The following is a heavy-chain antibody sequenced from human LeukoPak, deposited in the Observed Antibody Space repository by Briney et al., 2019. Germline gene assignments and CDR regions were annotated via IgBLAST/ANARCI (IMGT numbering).Heavy chain of an antibody. J-gene: IGHJ4*02. V-gene: IGHV1-18*01. D-gene: IGHD3-22*01. CDR3: ARGFPPRRSYDSSGYYSYNFDY. CDR1: GYTFPSYG. Sequence: GASVKVSCRASGYTFPSYGISWVRQAPGHGLEWMGWISAYNGHAKYAQKIQGRVTMTTDTSTSTAYMELRTLRSDDTAVYYCARGFPPRRSYDSSGYYSYNFDYWGQGTLITVFS. CDR2: ISAYNGHA.